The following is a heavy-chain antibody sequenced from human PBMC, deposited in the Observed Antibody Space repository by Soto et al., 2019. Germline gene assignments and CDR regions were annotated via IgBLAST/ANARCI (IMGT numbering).Heavy chain of an antibody. J-gene: IGHJ3*02. CDR1: GGSISSYY. V-gene: IGHV4-59*01. CDR3: ARDTKQQLVLAFDI. CDR2: IYYSGST. Sequence: LSLTCTVSGGSISSYYWSWIRQPPGKGLEWIGYIYYSGSTNYNPSLKSRVTISVDTSKNQFSLKLSSVTAADTAVYYCARDTKQQLVLAFDIWGQGTMVTVSS. D-gene: IGHD6-13*01.